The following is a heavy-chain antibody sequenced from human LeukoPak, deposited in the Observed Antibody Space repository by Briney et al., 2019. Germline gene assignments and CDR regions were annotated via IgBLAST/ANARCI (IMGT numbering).Heavy chain of an antibody. J-gene: IGHJ5*02. Sequence: ASVKVSCKASGYTFTGYYMHWVRQAPGQGLEWMGWINPNSGGTNYAQKFQGRVTMTRDTSISTAYMELRSLRSDDTAVYYCARYRFGEQNWFDPWGQGTLVTVSS. CDR2: INPNSGGT. V-gene: IGHV1-2*02. CDR1: GYTFTGYY. CDR3: ARYRFGEQNWFDP. D-gene: IGHD3-10*01.